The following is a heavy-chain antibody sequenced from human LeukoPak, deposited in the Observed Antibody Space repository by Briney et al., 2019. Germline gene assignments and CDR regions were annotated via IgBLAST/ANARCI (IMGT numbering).Heavy chain of an antibody. J-gene: IGHJ4*02. V-gene: IGHV3-11*04. Sequence: PGGSLRLSCAASGFTFSDYYMSWIRQAPGKGLEWVSYISSSGSTIYYADSVKGRFTISRDNAKNSLYLQMNSLRAEDTAVYYCARPMEPQADIVADYWGQGTLVTVSS. CDR3: ARPMEPQADIVADY. CDR2: ISSSGSTI. D-gene: IGHD5-12*01. CDR1: GFTFSDYY.